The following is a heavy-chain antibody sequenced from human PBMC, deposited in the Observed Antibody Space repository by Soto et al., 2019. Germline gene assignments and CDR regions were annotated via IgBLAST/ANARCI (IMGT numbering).Heavy chain of an antibody. CDR3: ARGRYCSSTSCFYFDY. CDR1: GYTFTSYD. CDR2: ISAYNGNT. Sequence: GASVKVSCKASGYTFTSYDISWVRQAPGQGLEWMGWISAYNGNTNYAQKLQGRVTMTTDTSTSTAYMELRSLRSDDTAVYYCARGRYCSSTSCFYFDYWGQGTLVTVSS. V-gene: IGHV1-18*01. J-gene: IGHJ4*02. D-gene: IGHD2-2*01.